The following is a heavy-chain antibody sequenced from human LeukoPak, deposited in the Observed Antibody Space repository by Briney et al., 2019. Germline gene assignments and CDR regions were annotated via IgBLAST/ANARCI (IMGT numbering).Heavy chain of an antibody. CDR3: ATDLFTTGRTDY. CDR1: GYTLTELS. CDR2: FDPEDGET. D-gene: IGHD1-1*01. Sequence: ASVKVSCKVSGYTLTELSMHWVRQAPGKELEWMGGFDPEDGETIYAQKFQGRVTMTEDTSTDTAYMELSSLRSEDTAVYYCATDLFTTGRTDYWGQGTLVTVSS. V-gene: IGHV1-24*01. J-gene: IGHJ4*02.